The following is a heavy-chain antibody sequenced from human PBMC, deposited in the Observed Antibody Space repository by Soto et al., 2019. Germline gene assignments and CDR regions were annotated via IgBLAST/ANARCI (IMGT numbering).Heavy chain of an antibody. J-gene: IGHJ6*02. CDR3: ARDLWFGDFTSYYYGMDV. CDR1: GYSFTSYW. Sequence: PGESLKISCKGSGYSFTSYWIGWVRQMPGKGLEWMGIIYPGDSDTRYSPSFQGQVTISADKSISTAYLQWSSLKASDTAMYYCARDLWFGDFTSYYYGMDVWGQGTTVTVS. D-gene: IGHD3-10*01. V-gene: IGHV5-51*01. CDR2: IYPGDSDT.